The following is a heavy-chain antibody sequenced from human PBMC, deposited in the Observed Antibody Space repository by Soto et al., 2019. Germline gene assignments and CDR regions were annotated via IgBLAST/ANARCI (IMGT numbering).Heavy chain of an antibody. CDR2: INPKSGVT. CDR1: GYSFTGFW. V-gene: IGHV1-2*02. CDR3: SKGLWTVGQCSGGTCYDGMDV. Sequence: QVQLMQSGAEVEKPGASVKVSCEASGYSFTGFWIHWVRQAPGQGLEWMGWINPKSGVTNYAQKFQGRVTMTRDTSINTVYIELSSLQPDDTAVYYCSKGLWTVGQCSGGTCYDGMDVWGQGTTVTVSS. D-gene: IGHD2-15*01. J-gene: IGHJ6*02.